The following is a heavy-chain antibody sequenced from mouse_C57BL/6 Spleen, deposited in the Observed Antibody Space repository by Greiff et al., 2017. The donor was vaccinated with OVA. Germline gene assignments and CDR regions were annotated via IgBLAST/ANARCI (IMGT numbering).Heavy chain of an antibody. V-gene: IGHV5-16*01. CDR1: GFTFSDYY. D-gene: IGHD1-1*01. CDR3: ARGEGYYGSSTFAMDY. CDR2: INYDGSST. J-gene: IGHJ4*01. Sequence: DVKLVESEGGLVQPGSSMKLSCTASGFTFSDYYMAWVRQVPEKGLEWVANINYDGSSTYYLDSLKSRFIISRDNAKNILYLQMSSLKSEDTATYYCARGEGYYGSSTFAMDYWGQGTSVTVSS.